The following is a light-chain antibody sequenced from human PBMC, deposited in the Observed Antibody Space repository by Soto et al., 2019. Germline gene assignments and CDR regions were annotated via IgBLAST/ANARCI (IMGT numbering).Light chain of an antibody. J-gene: IGKJ1*01. V-gene: IGKV1-16*01. CDR2: AAS. Sequence: QMTQSPSSLSASIGDRVTITCRASQGIGTYLAWYQQKPGKAPKLLIYAASSLQSGVPSRFSGSGSGTEFTLTINSLQPDDFATYYCQQYNSYSPWTFGQGTKVEIK. CDR3: QQYNSYSPWT. CDR1: QGIGTY.